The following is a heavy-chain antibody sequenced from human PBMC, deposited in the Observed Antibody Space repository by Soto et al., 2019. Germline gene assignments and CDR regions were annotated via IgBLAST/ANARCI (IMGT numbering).Heavy chain of an antibody. CDR1: GGTFRSYA. V-gene: IGHV1-69*01. Sequence: QVQLVQSGAEVKKPGSSVKVSCKASGGTFRSYAISWVRQAPGQGHEWMGGIIPIFGTANYAQKFQGRVMVTAEESTSTDYMELSRLRSEDTAVYYCASPTFRFWQQLDPWGPGALVTVSS. CDR3: ASPTFRFWQQLDP. CDR2: IIPIFGTA. J-gene: IGHJ5*02. D-gene: IGHD3-3*01.